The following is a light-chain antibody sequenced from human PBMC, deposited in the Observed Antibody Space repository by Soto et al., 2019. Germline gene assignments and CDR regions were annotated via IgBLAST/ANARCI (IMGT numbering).Light chain of an antibody. CDR3: QQYGISPT. J-gene: IGKJ1*01. V-gene: IGKV3-20*01. Sequence: DIVLTQSPGTLSLSPGERATLSCRSSQSVSSNYLAWYQQKPDQAPRLVIYDVSGRATGIPDRFSGSGSGTDFTLTISRLAPEDPAVYYCQQYGISPTFGQGTKVEIK. CDR1: QSVSSNY. CDR2: DVS.